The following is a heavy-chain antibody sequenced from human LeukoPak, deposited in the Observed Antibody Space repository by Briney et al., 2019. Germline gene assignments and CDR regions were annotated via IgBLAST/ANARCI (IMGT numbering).Heavy chain of an antibody. CDR2: ISTSSSTI. CDR1: GFTFSSYN. V-gene: IGHV3-48*01. J-gene: IGHJ4*02. D-gene: IGHD6-19*01. Sequence: GGSLRLSCAASGFTFSSYNMNWVRQAPGKGLEWVSYISTSSSTIYYADSVKGRFTISRDNAKNSLYLQMNSLRAEDTAVYYCARSSPFGYWGQGTLVTVSS. CDR3: ARSSPFGY.